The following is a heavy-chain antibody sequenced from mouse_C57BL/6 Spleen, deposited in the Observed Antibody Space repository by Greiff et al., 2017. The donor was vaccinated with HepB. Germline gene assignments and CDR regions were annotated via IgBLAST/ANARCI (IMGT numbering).Heavy chain of an antibody. CDR1: GYTFTSYG. D-gene: IGHD4-1*01. Sequence: VQLQQSGAELARPGASVKLSCKASGYTFTSYGISWVKQRTGQGLEWIGEIYPRSGNTYYNEKFKGKATLTADKSSSTAYMELRSLTSEDSAVYFCARRGWDGAMDYWGQGTSVTVSS. CDR3: ARRGWDGAMDY. J-gene: IGHJ4*01. CDR2: IYPRSGNT. V-gene: IGHV1-81*01.